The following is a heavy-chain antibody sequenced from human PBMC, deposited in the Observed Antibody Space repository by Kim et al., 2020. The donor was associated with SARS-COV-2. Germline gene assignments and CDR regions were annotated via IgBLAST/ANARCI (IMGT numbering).Heavy chain of an antibody. CDR1: GGSFSGYY. V-gene: IGHV4-34*01. CDR3: ARRTLNVLLWFGESLARSRYFDY. J-gene: IGHJ4*02. CDR2: INHSGST. D-gene: IGHD3-10*01. Sequence: SETLSLTCAVYGGSFSGYYWSWIRQPPGKGLEWIGEINHSGSTNYNPSLKSRVTISVDTSKNQFSLKLSSVTAADTAVYYCARRTLNVLLWFGESLARSRYFDYWGQGTLVTVSS.